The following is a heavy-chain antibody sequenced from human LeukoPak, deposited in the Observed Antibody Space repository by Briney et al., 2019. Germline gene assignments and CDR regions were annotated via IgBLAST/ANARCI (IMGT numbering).Heavy chain of an antibody. V-gene: IGHV3-21*01. D-gene: IGHD3-22*01. J-gene: IGHJ4*02. CDR2: ISSSSSYI. CDR1: EFPFDDYA. CDR3: ARVYPPGTYYYDSSGYSNDY. Sequence: GRSLRLSCAASEFPFDDYAMNWVRQAPGKGLEWVSCISSSSSYIYYADSVKGRFTISRDNAKNSLYLQMNSLRAEDTAVYYCARVYPPGTYYYDSSGYSNDYWGQGTLVTVSS.